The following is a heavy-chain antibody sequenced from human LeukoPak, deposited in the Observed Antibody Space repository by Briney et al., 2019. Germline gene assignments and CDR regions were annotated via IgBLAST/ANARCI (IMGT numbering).Heavy chain of an antibody. Sequence: GGSLRLSCVASGFTFSNYAMSWVRQTPGKGLEWVSSISGSGGSTHYADSVKGRFTISRDNSKNILYLQMNSLRAEDAAVYYCAKDWMSTIINYFDYWGQGTLVTVSS. J-gene: IGHJ4*02. V-gene: IGHV3-23*01. CDR1: GFTFSNYA. CDR3: AKDWMSTIINYFDY. CDR2: ISGSGGST. D-gene: IGHD5-12*01.